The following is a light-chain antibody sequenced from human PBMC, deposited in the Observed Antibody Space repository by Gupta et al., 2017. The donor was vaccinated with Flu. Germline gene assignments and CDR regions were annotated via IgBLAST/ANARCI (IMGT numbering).Light chain of an antibody. CDR3: QSYDSSLSGYV. J-gene: IGLJ1*01. CDR2: GNT. Sequence: SSNSGAAYDVYWYQQLPATAPRPLIYGNTKRPSGVPDRFSDSKSGASASLAIPGLQAEDEADYHGQSYDSSLSGYVFGTGTKVTVL. V-gene: IGLV1-40*03. CDR1: SSNSGAAYD.